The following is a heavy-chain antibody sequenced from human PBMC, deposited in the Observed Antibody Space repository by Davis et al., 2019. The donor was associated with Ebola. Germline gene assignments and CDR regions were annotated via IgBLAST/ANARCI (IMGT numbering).Heavy chain of an antibody. J-gene: IGHJ4*02. V-gene: IGHV1-46*01. D-gene: IGHD1-14*01. Sequence: ASVKVSCKASGYTFSDYYIHWVRQAPGHGLQWMGVINSRTGTTTYTQNFQGRVSMTRDTSPSTVYMQLSSLRADDTAVYYCARVEPYKNIYYDYWGQGTLVTVSS. CDR2: INSRTGTT. CDR1: GYTFSDYY. CDR3: ARVEPYKNIYYDY.